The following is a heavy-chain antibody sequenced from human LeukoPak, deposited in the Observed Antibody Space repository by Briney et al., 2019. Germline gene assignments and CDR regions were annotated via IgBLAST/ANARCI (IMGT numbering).Heavy chain of an antibody. D-gene: IGHD3-22*01. CDR3: ARVRSYTYESGGHLDY. V-gene: IGHV1-18*04. CDR2: IHPYNDNT. J-gene: IGHJ4*02. CDR1: GYTFTGYY. Sequence: ASVKVSCKASGYTFTGYYMHWVRQAPGQGLEWMGWIHPYNDNTKYAQKFQDRVTMTTDTSTSTAYMEIRSLRSDDTAVYFCARVRSYTYESGGHLDYWGQGTLVTVSS.